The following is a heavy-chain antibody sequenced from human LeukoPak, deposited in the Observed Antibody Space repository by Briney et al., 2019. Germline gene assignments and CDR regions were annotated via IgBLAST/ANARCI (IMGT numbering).Heavy chain of an antibody. Sequence: GGSLRLSCSASGFTFSNYAMHWVRQAPGKGLEYVSAISSNGGITYYADSVKGRFTISRDNSKIALYLQMSNLRAEDTAVYYCVKRELGYCSSTSCYDSWGQGTLVTVSS. V-gene: IGHV3-64D*06. CDR2: ISSNGGIT. D-gene: IGHD2-2*01. J-gene: IGHJ5*01. CDR3: VKRELGYCSSTSCYDS. CDR1: GFTFSNYA.